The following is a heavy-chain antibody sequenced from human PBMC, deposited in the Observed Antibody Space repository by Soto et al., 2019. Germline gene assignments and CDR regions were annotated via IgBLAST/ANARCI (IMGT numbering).Heavy chain of an antibody. Sequence: SETLSLTCAVSGDSIGNFYWSWIRQPAGKGLESLGRLSASGRTNYSPSLQSRVTMSLDRSKNRFSLRLTSVSAADTAVYFCARGMGRYLDIWGSGTLVT. CDR3: ARGMGRYLDI. D-gene: IGHD2-8*01. CDR2: LSASGRT. V-gene: IGHV4-4*07. J-gene: IGHJ2*01. CDR1: GDSIGNFY.